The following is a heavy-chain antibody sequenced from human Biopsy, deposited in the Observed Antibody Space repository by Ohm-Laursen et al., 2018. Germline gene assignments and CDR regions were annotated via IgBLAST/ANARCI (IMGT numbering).Heavy chain of an antibody. CDR2: ISASGNHI. D-gene: IGHD2-8*01. V-gene: IGHV3-21*01. CDR3: ARDGEAKYCKHGVCPSDF. J-gene: IGHJ4*02. Sequence: GSLRLSCAASGFTSSGFSMNWVRQAPGKGLEWVSSISASGNHIYYTDSVKGRFTVSRDNGKNSVYLQMNSLRVEDTAVYYCARDGEAKYCKHGVCPSDFWGQGTLVTVSS. CDR1: GFTSSGFS.